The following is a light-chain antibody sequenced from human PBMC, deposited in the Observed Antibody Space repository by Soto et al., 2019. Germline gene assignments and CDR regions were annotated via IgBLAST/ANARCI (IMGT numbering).Light chain of an antibody. CDR2: AAS. Sequence: EIVLTQSPATLSLSPGERATLSCRASQSVSSYLAWYQQKPGQAPRLLIYAASNRATVIPARFSGSGSGTDFTLTISSLEPEEFAVYYCQQRSNWPTFGQGTKVEIK. CDR3: QQRSNWPT. V-gene: IGKV3-11*01. J-gene: IGKJ1*01. CDR1: QSVSSY.